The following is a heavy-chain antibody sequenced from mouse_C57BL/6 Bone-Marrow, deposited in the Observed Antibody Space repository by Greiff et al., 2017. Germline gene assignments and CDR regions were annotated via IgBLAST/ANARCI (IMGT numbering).Heavy chain of an antibody. CDR1: GYTFTDYN. V-gene: IGHV1-22*01. Sequence: VQLQQSGPELVKPGASVKMSCKASGYTFTDYNMHWVKQSHGKSLEWIGYINPNNGGTSYNQKFKGKDTLTVNKSSSTAYMELRSLTSEDSAVYYCARGTYYSKGLYYAMDYWGQGTSVTVSS. J-gene: IGHJ4*01. D-gene: IGHD2-5*01. CDR2: INPNNGGT. CDR3: ARGTYYSKGLYYAMDY.